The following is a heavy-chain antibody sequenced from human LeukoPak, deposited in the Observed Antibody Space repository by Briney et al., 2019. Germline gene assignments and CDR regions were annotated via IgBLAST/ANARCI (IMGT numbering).Heavy chain of an antibody. CDR2: INHSGST. D-gene: IGHD3-16*02. J-gene: IGHJ4*02. V-gene: IGHV4-34*01. Sequence: SETLSLTCAVYGGSFSGYYWSWIRQPPGKGLEWIGEINHSGSTNYNPSLKSRVTILVDTSKNQFSLKLSSVTAADTAVYYCARADQYVWGSYRYPSLGPPQAYYFDYWGQGTLVTVSS. CDR3: ARADQYVWGSYRYPSLGPPQAYYFDY. CDR1: GGSFSGYY.